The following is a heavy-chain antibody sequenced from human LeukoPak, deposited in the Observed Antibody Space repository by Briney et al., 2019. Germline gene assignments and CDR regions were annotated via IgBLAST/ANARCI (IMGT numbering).Heavy chain of an antibody. V-gene: IGHV3-23*01. CDR3: AKDPRGGVIALESDS. Sequence: GGSLRLSCAASGFTFSSYAMSWVRQAPGKWLEWVTAISGSGGSTYYADSVKHRSTISRDNSKNTLYLQMKSLGAEDPAVYYCAKDPRGGVIALESDSWGQGTLVTVSS. J-gene: IGHJ4*02. CDR1: GFTFSSYA. CDR2: ISGSGGST. D-gene: IGHD3-16*02.